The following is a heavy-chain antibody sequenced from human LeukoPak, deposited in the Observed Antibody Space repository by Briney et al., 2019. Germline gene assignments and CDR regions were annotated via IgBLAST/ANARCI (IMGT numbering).Heavy chain of an antibody. CDR3: ASHREYYDFWSGYTRQKPDYYYYGMDV. J-gene: IGHJ6*02. Sequence: GGSLRLSCAASGFTFSSYAMSWVRQAPGKGLEWVSAISGSGGSTYYADSVKGRFTISRDNSKNTLYLQMNSLRAEDTAVYYCASHREYYDFWSGYTRQKPDYYYYGMDVWGQGTTVTVSS. D-gene: IGHD3-3*01. CDR1: GFTFSSYA. V-gene: IGHV3-23*01. CDR2: ISGSGGST.